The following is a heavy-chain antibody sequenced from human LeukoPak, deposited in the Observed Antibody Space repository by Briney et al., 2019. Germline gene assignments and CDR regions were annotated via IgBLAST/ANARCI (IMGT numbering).Heavy chain of an antibody. J-gene: IGHJ4*02. CDR3: ARVDGYCSGGSCYRFFDY. Sequence: PSETLSLTCTVSGGSISSSSYYWSWIRQPPGKGLEWIGYISYSGSTNNNPSLKSRVTISVDTSKNQFSLKLSSVTAADTAVYYCARVDGYCSGGSCYRFFDYWGQGTLVTVSS. CDR1: GGSISSSSYY. D-gene: IGHD2-15*01. CDR2: ISYSGST. V-gene: IGHV4-61*01.